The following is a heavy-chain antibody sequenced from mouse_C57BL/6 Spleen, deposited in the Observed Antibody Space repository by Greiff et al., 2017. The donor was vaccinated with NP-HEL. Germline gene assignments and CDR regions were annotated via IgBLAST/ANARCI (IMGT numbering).Heavy chain of an antibody. V-gene: IGHV1-50*01. D-gene: IGHD2-9*01. Sequence: QVHVKQPGAELVKPGASVKLSCKASGYTFTSYWMQWVKQRPGQGLEWIGEIDPSDSYTNYNQKFKGKATLTVDTSSSTAYMQLSSLTSEDSAVYYCARGAYYGYDGGPWFAYWGQGTLVTVSA. CDR3: ARGAYYGYDGGPWFAY. CDR1: GYTFTSYW. J-gene: IGHJ3*01. CDR2: IDPSDSYT.